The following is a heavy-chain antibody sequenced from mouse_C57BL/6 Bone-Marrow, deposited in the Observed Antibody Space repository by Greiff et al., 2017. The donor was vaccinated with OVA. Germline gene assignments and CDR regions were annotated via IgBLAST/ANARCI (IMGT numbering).Heavy chain of an antibody. Sequence: VQLQQSGPGLVQPSQSLSITCTVSGFSLTSYGVHWVRQPPGKGLEWLGVIWSGGSTDYTAAFISRLSISKDNSKSQFFFKMNSLQADDTAIYYLAKTGDGYYPAWFAYWGQGTLVTVSA. V-gene: IGHV2-4*01. J-gene: IGHJ3*01. CDR1: GFSLTSYG. D-gene: IGHD2-3*01. CDR3: AKTGDGYYPAWFAY. CDR2: IWSGGST.